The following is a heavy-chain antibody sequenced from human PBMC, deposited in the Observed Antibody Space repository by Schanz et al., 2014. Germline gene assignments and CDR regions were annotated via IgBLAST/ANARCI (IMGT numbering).Heavy chain of an antibody. J-gene: IGHJ4*02. Sequence: EVQLVESGGGLVQPGGSLRLSCAASGFTFSTYAMTWVRQAPGKGLEWVSSISIRGGNTYYADSVKGRFTISRDNSKNTRDLQMSSLRADDTAVYYCVNLPGSTGTTSHFDYWGQGTLVTVSS. CDR1: GFTFSTYA. CDR3: VNLPGSTGTTSHFDY. D-gene: IGHD1-1*01. CDR2: ISIRGGNT. V-gene: IGHV3-23*04.